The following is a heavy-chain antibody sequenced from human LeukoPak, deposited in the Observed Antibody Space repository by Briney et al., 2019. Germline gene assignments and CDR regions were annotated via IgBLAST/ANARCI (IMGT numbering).Heavy chain of an antibody. D-gene: IGHD1-7*01. V-gene: IGHV3-7*01. CDR2: IKQDGSEK. CDR1: GFSVSDNY. CDR3: ARDNNWNYGGYNWFDP. Sequence: PGGSLRLSCAVSGFSVSDNYMNWVRQAPGKGLEWVANIKQDGSEKYYVDSVKGRFTISRDNAKNSLYLQMNSLRAEDTAVYYCARDNNWNYGGYNWFDPWGQGTLVTVSS. J-gene: IGHJ5*02.